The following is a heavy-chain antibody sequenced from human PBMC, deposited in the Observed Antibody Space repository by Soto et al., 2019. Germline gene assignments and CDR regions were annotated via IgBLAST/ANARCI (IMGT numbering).Heavy chain of an antibody. CDR3: AKDYGSGINYNVPFDS. J-gene: IGHJ4*02. D-gene: IGHD3-10*01. CDR2: ISNDGTNK. CDR1: GFTFSSYA. Sequence: QVQLVESGGGVVQPGRSVRLSCAASGFTFSSYAMHWVRQAPGKGLEWVAVISNDGTNKNYEDSVKGRFTISRDNSKNMLHLQMNSLRAEDTAVFYCAKDYGSGINYNVPFDSWGQGTLVTVSS. V-gene: IGHV3-30*18.